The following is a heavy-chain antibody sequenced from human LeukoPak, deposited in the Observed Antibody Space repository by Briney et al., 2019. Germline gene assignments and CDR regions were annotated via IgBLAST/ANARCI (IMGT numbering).Heavy chain of an antibody. CDR1: GFSSDDYA. CDR2: ISWNSGAI. V-gene: IGHV3-9*02. D-gene: IGHD2-2*01. Sequence: SLRPPSAAFGFSSDDYAMHWVRQAPGQGLEWVSGISWNSGAIGYADSVNGRFPISRDNTKTSLYLQMNSLRAEDTALYDCAKDIGVPAARGAFDIWGQGTMVTASS. J-gene: IGHJ3*02. CDR3: AKDIGVPAARGAFDI.